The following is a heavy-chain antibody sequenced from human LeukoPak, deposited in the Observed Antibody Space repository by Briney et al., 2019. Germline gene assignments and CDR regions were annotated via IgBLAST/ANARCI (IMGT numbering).Heavy chain of an antibody. CDR3: ARDIYGSGYGYFDQ. Sequence: SQTLSLTCSVSGVYMSTYVWSWIRRPPRKGLEWLAFIHYTGETNYNPSLRSRLTISVDTSKNQFSLRLSSLTAADTAIYYCARDIYGSGYGYFDQWGQGALVTVSS. V-gene: IGHV4-59*01. CDR1: GVYMSTYV. CDR2: IHYTGET. J-gene: IGHJ4*02. D-gene: IGHD3-10*01.